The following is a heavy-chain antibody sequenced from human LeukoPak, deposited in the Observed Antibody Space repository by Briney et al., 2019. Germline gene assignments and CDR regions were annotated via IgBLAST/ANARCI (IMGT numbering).Heavy chain of an antibody. J-gene: IGHJ5*02. D-gene: IGHD2-2*01. CDR2: IYYSGTT. V-gene: IGHV4-59*12. CDR1: GDSISNYY. CDR3: ARWGVPAAISTYNWFDP. Sequence: SETLSLTCTVSGDSISNYYWSWIRQPPGKGLEWIGYIYYSGTTNYNPSLKSRVTISVDTSKNQFSLKLSSVTAADKAVYYCARWGVPAAISTYNWFDPWGQGTLVTVSS.